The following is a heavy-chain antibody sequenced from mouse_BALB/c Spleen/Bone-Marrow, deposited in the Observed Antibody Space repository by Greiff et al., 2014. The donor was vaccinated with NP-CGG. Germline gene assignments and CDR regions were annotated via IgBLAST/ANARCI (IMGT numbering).Heavy chain of an antibody. CDR1: GDSITSGY. CDR2: ISYSGST. Sequence: EVQLVESGPSLVKPSQTLSLTCSVPGDSITSGYRNWIRKFPGNKLEYMGYISYSGSTYYSPSLKSRISITRDTSKNQYYLQLNSVTTEDTATYYCATYDGYYFDYWGQGTTLTVSS. J-gene: IGHJ2*01. V-gene: IGHV3-8*02. D-gene: IGHD2-3*01. CDR3: ATYDGYYFDY.